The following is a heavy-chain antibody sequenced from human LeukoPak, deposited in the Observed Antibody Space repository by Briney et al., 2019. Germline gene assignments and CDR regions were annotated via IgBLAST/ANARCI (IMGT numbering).Heavy chain of an antibody. D-gene: IGHD2-8*01. J-gene: IGHJ6*03. CDR2: IYYSGST. Sequence: SETLSLTCTVSGGSISSSSYYWGWIRQPPGKGLEWIGSIYYSGSTYYNPSLKSRVTISVDTSKNQFSLKLSSVTAADTAVYYCARLRIGCMLLGCGGYMDVWGKGTTVTVSS. CDR1: GGSISSSSYY. CDR3: ARLRIGCMLLGCGGYMDV. V-gene: IGHV4-39*07.